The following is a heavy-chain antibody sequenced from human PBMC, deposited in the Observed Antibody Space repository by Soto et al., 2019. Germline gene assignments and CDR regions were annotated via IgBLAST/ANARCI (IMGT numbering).Heavy chain of an antibody. D-gene: IGHD3-22*01. CDR1: GFTLSGYA. Sequence: PGGSLRLSCAASGFTLSGYAMDWVRQAPGKGLEYVSGISSNGVGTYYANSVQGRFAISRDDSKSMVYLQMNSLKTEDTAVYYCTTDSYFTLTVVRFDYWGLGTLVTVSS. V-gene: IGHV3-64*04. CDR3: TTDSYFTLTVVRFDY. CDR2: ISSNGVGT. J-gene: IGHJ4*01.